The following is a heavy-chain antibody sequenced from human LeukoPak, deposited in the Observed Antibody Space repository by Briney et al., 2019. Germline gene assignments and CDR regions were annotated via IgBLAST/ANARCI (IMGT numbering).Heavy chain of an antibody. CDR2: IYPGDSDA. CDR1: ARSSTTNC. J-gene: IGHJ4*02. CDR3: ARRKDCRNTSCPPDY. V-gene: IGHV5-51*01. D-gene: IGHD2-2*01. Sequence: PGESLQISSRASARSSTTNCIGCTRQMPGKGLEWMGIIYPGDSDARYSPSFQGQVTMSADKSINTAYLQWSSLKASDAAMYYYARRKDCRNTSCPPDYWGQGTLVTVSS.